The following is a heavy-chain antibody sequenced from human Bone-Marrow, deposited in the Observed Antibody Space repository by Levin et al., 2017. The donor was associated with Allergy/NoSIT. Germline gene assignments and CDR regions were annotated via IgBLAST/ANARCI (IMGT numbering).Heavy chain of an antibody. J-gene: IGHJ6*02. V-gene: IGHV4-59*01. D-gene: IGHD3-9*01. CDR3: ARLAPYDILTGYYTYYYGMDG. CDR2: IYYSGST. CDR1: GGSISSYY. Sequence: SETLSLTCTVSGGSISSYYWSWIRQPPGKGLEWIGYIYYSGSTNYNPSLKSRVTISVDTSKNQFSLKLSSVTAADTAVYYCARLAPYDILTGYYTYYYGMDGWGQGTTVTVSS.